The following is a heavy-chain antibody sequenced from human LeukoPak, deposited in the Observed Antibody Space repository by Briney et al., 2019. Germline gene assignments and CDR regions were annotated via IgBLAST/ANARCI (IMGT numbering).Heavy chain of an antibody. Sequence: GGSLRLSCAASGFTFDDYAMHWVRQAPGKGLEWVSGISWNSGSIGYADSVKGRFTISRDNAKNSLYLQMNSLRAEDTAVYYCARGTLGQFDYWGQGTLVTVSS. CDR2: ISWNSGSI. CDR1: GFTFDDYA. J-gene: IGHJ4*02. CDR3: ARGTLGQFDY. D-gene: IGHD1-26*01. V-gene: IGHV3-9*01.